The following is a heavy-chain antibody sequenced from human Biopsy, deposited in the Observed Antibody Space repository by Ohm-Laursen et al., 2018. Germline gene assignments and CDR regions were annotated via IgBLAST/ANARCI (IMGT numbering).Heavy chain of an antibody. Sequence: TLSLTCTVSGGSFTGHYWSWIRQPPGKGLEWIGHISCTGYTSYNASLKSRVTISVDTSRNHFPLRLSSLTAADTAVYYCARGSNEYGGLYFPHWGQGTLVTVSS. CDR1: GGSFTGHY. CDR2: ISCTGYT. D-gene: IGHD4-23*01. CDR3: ARGSNEYGGLYFPH. V-gene: IGHV4-59*11. J-gene: IGHJ1*01.